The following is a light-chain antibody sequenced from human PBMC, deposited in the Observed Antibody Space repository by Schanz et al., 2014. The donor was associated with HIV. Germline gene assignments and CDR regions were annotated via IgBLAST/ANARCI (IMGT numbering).Light chain of an antibody. CDR2: DVS. V-gene: IGLV2-8*01. CDR1: SSDVGNNNY. Sequence: QSALTQPASVSGPPGQSVTISCTGTSSDVGNNNYLSWYQQHPDKAPKLIIYDVSKRPSGVPDRFSGSRSGNTASLTVSGLQAEDEADYYCSSYAGLNRAVFGGGTQLTVL. J-gene: IGLJ7*01. CDR3: SSYAGLNRAV.